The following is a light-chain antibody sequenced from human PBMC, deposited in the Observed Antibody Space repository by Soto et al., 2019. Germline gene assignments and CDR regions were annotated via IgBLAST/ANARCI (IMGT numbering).Light chain of an antibody. J-gene: IGKJ5*01. CDR1: QCLXSN. V-gene: IGKV3-15*01. Sequence: EIVLKQSPATLSVSLGERATLSCRARQCLXSNFAWDEVKPGQAPRILSXGGSTRATGIPARFSGSGSGREFTLTISRLEPEYFALYYCQQRNEWRRGTFGQGTRLEIK. CDR2: GGS. CDR3: QQRNEWRRGT.